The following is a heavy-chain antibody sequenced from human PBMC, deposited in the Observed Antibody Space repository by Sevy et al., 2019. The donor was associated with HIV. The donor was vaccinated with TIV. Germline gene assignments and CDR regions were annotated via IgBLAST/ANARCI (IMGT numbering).Heavy chain of an antibody. Sequence: SETLSLTCTVSGGSVSSGGHYWGWVRQPPGKGLEWIGYIHYSGNTNYNPSLKNRVTISVDTSKEQFSLKLSSVTAADTAVYYCARDRIFAVGFNGMDVWGQGTTVTVSS. CDR3: ARDRIFAVGFNGMDV. V-gene: IGHV4-61*08. J-gene: IGHJ6*02. D-gene: IGHD3-3*02. CDR2: IHYSGNT. CDR1: GGSVSSGGHY.